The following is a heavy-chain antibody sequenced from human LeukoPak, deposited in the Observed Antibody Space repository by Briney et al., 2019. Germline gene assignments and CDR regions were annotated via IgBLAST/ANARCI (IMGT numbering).Heavy chain of an antibody. J-gene: IGHJ4*02. CDR3: ARHGVRSPVSFPFDY. Sequence: PPETLSLTCTVSGGSISRYHGRWPRQPPGKGLEGVGYIYFTGSAKYNPSLKSRVSISVDTSKNQFSLKVSSVTAAETAVYYCARHGVRSPVSFPFDYWGQGTLVTVSS. V-gene: IGHV4-59*01. CDR1: GGSISRYH. D-gene: IGHD1-14*01. CDR2: IYFTGSA.